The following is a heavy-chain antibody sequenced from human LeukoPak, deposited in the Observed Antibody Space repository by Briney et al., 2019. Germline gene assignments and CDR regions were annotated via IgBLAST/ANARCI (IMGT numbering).Heavy chain of an antibody. CDR1: GYTFTNYY. V-gene: IGHV1-46*01. D-gene: IGHD3-16*01. CDR2: INPSGGST. Sequence: ASVKVSCKASGYTFTNYYMHWVRQAPGQGLEWMGIINPSGGSTSYAQKFQGRVTMTRDTSTSTVYMEMSSLRSEDTAVYYCAREIGMGAFDYYYYGMDVWGQGTTVTVSS. J-gene: IGHJ6*02. CDR3: AREIGMGAFDYYYYGMDV.